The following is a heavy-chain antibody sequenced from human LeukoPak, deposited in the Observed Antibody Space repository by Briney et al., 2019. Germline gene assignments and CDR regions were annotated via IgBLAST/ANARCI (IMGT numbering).Heavy chain of an antibody. D-gene: IGHD3-22*01. J-gene: IGHJ4*02. V-gene: IGHV4-61*02. Sequence: SETLSLTCSVSGDSISTGSYYWSWIRQPAGKGLEWIGRLYTSGNTNFNPSLKSRVTISVDTSKNQFSLKLSSVTAADTAVYYCASWPYDSPTGGNYFDYWGQGTLVTVSS. CDR1: GDSISTGSYY. CDR2: LYTSGNT. CDR3: ASWPYDSPTGGNYFDY.